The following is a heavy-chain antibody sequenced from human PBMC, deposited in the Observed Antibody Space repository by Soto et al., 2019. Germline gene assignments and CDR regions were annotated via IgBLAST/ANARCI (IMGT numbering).Heavy chain of an antibody. Sequence: PSETLSLTCTVCGGSFKSGGYSWSWIRQPPGKGLEWIGYVYHTGRTSYNPSLKSRVSISMDTSKNQFSLNLDSVTAADTAVYFCARDFAYFDSWGQGTLVTVSS. CDR2: VYHTGRT. CDR3: ARDFAYFDS. J-gene: IGHJ4*02. CDR1: GGSFKSGGYS. V-gene: IGHV4-61*08. D-gene: IGHD3-3*01.